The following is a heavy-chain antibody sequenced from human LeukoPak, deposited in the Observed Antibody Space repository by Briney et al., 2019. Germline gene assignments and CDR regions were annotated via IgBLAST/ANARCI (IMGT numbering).Heavy chain of an antibody. CDR1: GYTFTSYG. D-gene: IGHD2-15*01. CDR2: ISAYNGNT. V-gene: IGHV1-18*01. J-gene: IGHJ5*02. CDR3: ARAGYCSGGSCYGWFDP. Sequence: ASVKVSCKASGYTFTSYGISWVRQAPGQGLEWMGWISAYNGNTNYAQKLQGRVTMTTDTSTSTAYMELRSLRSDDTAMYYCARAGYCSGGSCYGWFDPWGQGTLVTVSS.